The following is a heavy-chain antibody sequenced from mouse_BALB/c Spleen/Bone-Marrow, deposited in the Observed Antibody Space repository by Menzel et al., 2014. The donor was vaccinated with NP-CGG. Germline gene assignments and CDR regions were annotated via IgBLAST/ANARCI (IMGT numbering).Heavy chain of an antibody. CDR1: GYAFTSYN. CDR2: IDPYNGGT. J-gene: IGHJ2*01. V-gene: IGHV1S135*01. CDR3: ARSRDVGYFDY. Sequence: VQLKESGPELVKPGASVKVSREASGYAFTSYNMFWVKQSHGKSLEWIGYIDPYNGGTSYNQKFKGKATLTVDKSSSTAYMHLNSLTSEDSAVYYCARSRDVGYFDYWGQGTTLTVSS. D-gene: IGHD3-3*01.